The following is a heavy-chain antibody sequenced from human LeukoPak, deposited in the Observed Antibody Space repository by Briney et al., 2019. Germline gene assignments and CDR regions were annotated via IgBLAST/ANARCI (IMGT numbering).Heavy chain of an antibody. J-gene: IGHJ4*02. D-gene: IGHD3-3*01. CDR2: ISGSGGST. Sequence: GGSLRLSCAASGFTFGSYAMSWVRQAPGKGLEWVSAISGSGGSTYYADSVKGRFTISRDNSKNTLYLQMNSLRAEDTAVYYCVYFWSGYPVDYWGQGTLVTVSS. CDR1: GFTFGSYA. V-gene: IGHV3-23*01. CDR3: VYFWSGYPVDY.